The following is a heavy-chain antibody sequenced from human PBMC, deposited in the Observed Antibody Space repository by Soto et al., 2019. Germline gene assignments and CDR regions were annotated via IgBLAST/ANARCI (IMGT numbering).Heavy chain of an antibody. V-gene: IGHV4-61*01. CDR3: ARGGGPVVVTANAFDI. Sequence: QVQLQESGPGLVKPSETLSLTCTVSGGSVSSGSYYWSWIRQPPGKGLEWIGYIYYSGSTNYNPSLKSRVTISVDTSKNQFSLELSSVAAADTAVYYCARGGGPVVVTANAFDIWGQGTMVTVSS. J-gene: IGHJ3*02. CDR2: IYYSGST. CDR1: GGSVSSGSYY. D-gene: IGHD2-21*02.